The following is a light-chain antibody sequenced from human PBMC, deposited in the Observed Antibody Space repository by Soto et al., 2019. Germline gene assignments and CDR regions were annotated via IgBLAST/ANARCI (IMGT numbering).Light chain of an antibody. V-gene: IGLV1-40*01. CDR3: QSFDSSLRGVV. CDR1: SSSTGAGHD. CDR2: GNS. J-gene: IGLJ2*01. Sequence: QPVLTQPPSVSGAPGQRVIISCTGSSSSTGAGHDVHWYQQFPGTAPKLLIYGNSNRPSGVPDRFSGSKSGTSASLAITDLQAEDEADYYCQSFDSSLRGVVFGGGTKLTVL.